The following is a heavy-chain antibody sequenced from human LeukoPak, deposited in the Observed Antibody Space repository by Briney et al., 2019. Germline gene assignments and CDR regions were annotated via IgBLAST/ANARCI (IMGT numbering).Heavy chain of an antibody. D-gene: IGHD4-17*01. CDR3: AKDYGDLTSFDY. CDR2: IYSDNT. J-gene: IGHJ4*02. V-gene: IGHV3-53*01. CDR1: GFTVSSNS. Sequence: GGSLRLSCTVSGFTVSSNSMSWVRQAPGKGLEWVSFIYSDNTHYSDSVKGRFTISRDNSKNTLYLQMNSLRAEDTAVYYCAKDYGDLTSFDYWGQGTLVTVSS.